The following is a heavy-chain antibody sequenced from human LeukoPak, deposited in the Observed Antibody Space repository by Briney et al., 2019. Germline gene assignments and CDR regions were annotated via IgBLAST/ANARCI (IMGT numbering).Heavy chain of an antibody. Sequence: PGRSLRLSCAVSEFSFSHFAMHRVRQAPGKGLEWLAVVSSHGNDGYYADSVKGRFTISRDNSKSTLYLQIDSLRPDDTAIYYCTRDASNFNDFDYWGQGTLVTVSS. D-gene: IGHD5-24*01. V-gene: IGHV3-30*01. CDR2: VSSHGNDG. CDR3: TRDASNFNDFDY. J-gene: IGHJ4*02. CDR1: EFSFSHFA.